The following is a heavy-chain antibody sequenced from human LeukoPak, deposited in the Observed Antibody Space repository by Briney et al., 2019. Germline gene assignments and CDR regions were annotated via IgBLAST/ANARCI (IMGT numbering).Heavy chain of an antibody. CDR2: IIPILGIA. Sequence: SVKVSCKASGGTFSSYAISWVRQAPGQGLEWMGRIIPILGIANYAQKFQGRVTITADKSTSTAYMELSSLRSEDTAVYYCARVRGGDGYNFDYYYYGMDVWGQGTTVTVSS. CDR3: ARVRGGDGYNFDYYYYGMDV. V-gene: IGHV1-69*04. D-gene: IGHD5-24*01. CDR1: GGTFSSYA. J-gene: IGHJ6*02.